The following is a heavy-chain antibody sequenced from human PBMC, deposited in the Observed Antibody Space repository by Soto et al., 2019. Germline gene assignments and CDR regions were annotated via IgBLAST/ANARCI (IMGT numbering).Heavy chain of an antibody. CDR3: ARGGQAAGCFDY. J-gene: IGHJ4*02. CDR2: IWYDGSNK. V-gene: IGHV3-33*01. CDR1: GFTFSSYG. Sequence: QVQLVESGGGVVQPGRSLRLSCVASGFTFSSYGMHWVRQAPGKGLEWVAVIWYDGSNKYYADSVKGRFTISRDNSKNTLYLQMNSLRAEDTAVYYCARGGQAAGCFDYWGQGTLVTVSS. D-gene: IGHD6-13*01.